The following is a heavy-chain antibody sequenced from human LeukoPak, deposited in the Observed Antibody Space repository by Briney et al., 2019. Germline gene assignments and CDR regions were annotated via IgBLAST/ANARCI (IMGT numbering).Heavy chain of an antibody. CDR3: ARDRLGGPLLHYYDSSGYREPDAFDI. Sequence: ASVKVSCKASGYTFTCYYMHWVRQAPGQGLEWMGWINPNSGGTNYAQKLQGRVTMTTDTSTSTAYMELRSLRSDDTAVYYCARDRLGGPLLHYYDSSGYREPDAFDIWGQGTMVTVSS. V-gene: IGHV1-2*02. CDR1: GYTFTCYY. D-gene: IGHD3-22*01. J-gene: IGHJ3*02. CDR2: INPNSGGT.